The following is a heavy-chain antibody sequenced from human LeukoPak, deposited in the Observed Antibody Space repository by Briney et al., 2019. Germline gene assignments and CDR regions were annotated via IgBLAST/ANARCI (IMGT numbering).Heavy chain of an antibody. CDR1: GFTFSDYY. CDR2: ISSSGSTI. Sequence: PGGSLRLSCAASGFTFSDYYMSWIRQAPGKGLEWVSYISSSGSTIYYADSVKGRFTISRDNAKNSLYLQMNSLRAEDTAVYYCARASPPHDSSGYCYEWGFDYWGQGTLVTVSS. CDR3: ARASPPHDSSGYCYEWGFDY. J-gene: IGHJ4*02. V-gene: IGHV3-11*01. D-gene: IGHD3-22*01.